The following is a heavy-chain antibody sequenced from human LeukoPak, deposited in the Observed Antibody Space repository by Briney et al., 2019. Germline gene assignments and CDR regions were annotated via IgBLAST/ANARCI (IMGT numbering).Heavy chain of an antibody. D-gene: IGHD2-2*01. J-gene: IGHJ4*02. V-gene: IGHV3-21*01. Sequence: GGSLRLSCAASGFTFSSYSMNWVRQAPGKGLEWVSSISSSSSYIYYADSVKGRFTISRDNAKNSLYLQMNSLRAEDTAVYYCWGYCSSTSCYPNFDYWGQGTLVTVSS. CDR3: WGYCSSTSCYPNFDY. CDR1: GFTFSSYS. CDR2: ISSSSSYI.